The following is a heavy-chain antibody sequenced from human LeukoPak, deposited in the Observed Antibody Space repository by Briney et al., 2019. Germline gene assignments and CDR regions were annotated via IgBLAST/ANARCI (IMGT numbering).Heavy chain of an antibody. CDR3: ARIYDSSDY. CDR1: GFTFSSYE. D-gene: IGHD3-22*01. J-gene: IGHJ4*02. V-gene: IGHV3-48*03. CDR2: ISSSGSTI. Sequence: PGGSLRLSCAASGFTFSSYEMNWVGQAPGKGLEWVSYISSSGSTIYYADSVKGRFTISRDNAKNSLYLQMNSLRAEDTAVYYCARIYDSSDYWGQGTLVTVSS.